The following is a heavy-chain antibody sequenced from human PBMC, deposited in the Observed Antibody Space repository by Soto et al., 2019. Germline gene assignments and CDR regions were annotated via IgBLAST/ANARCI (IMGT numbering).Heavy chain of an antibody. CDR1: AGSISSTTYY. Sequence: SETLSLTCIVSAGSISSTTYYWGWIRQPPGKGLEWIGSIYYSGSPSYNPSLKSRVTISVDASKDQFSLKLSSVTAADTAVYYCARRLYYDSSGFEGGGMDVWGQGTTVTVSS. D-gene: IGHD3-22*01. V-gene: IGHV4-39*01. CDR3: ARRLYYDSSGFEGGGMDV. CDR2: IYYSGSP. J-gene: IGHJ6*02.